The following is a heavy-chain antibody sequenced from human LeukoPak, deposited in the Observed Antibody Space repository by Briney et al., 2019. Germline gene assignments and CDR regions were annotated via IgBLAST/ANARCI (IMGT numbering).Heavy chain of an antibody. D-gene: IGHD3/OR15-3a*01. CDR2: IYYSGST. V-gene: IGHV4-39*01. CDR3: ARHRDYYFDY. CDR1: GGSISSSSYY. J-gene: IGHJ4*02. Sequence: PSGTLSLTCTVSGGSISSSSYYWGWIRQPPGKGLEWIGSIYYSGSTYYNPSLKSRVTISVDTSKNQFSLKLNSVTAADTAVYYCARHRDYYFDYWGQGTLVTVSS.